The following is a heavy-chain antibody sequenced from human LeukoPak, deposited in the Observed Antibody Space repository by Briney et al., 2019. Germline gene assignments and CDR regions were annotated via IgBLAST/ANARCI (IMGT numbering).Heavy chain of an antibody. Sequence: GGSLRLSCAASGFTFSNAWMNWVRQAPGKGLEWVGRFKSKTDGGTTDYAAVVKGRFTISRDDSRNTLYLQMNSLETEDTAVYYCSTDRGVTSWGQGTLVTVSS. CDR1: GFTFSNAW. V-gene: IGHV3-15*01. CDR3: STDRGVTS. J-gene: IGHJ5*02. D-gene: IGHD3-10*01. CDR2: FKSKTDGGTT.